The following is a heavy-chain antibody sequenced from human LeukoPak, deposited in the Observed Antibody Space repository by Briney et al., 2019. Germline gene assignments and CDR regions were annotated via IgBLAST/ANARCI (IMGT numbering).Heavy chain of an antibody. CDR1: GYTFTVYY. J-gene: IGHJ4*02. CDR3: ASTCSGGSCFSE. D-gene: IGHD2-15*01. V-gene: IGHV1-69*11. Sequence: SVKVSCKASGYTFTVYYLHWVRQAPGQGLEWMGRIIPILGTANYAQKLQGRVTITADESTSTAYMELSSLRSEDTAVYYCASTCSGGSCFSEWGQGTLVTVSS. CDR2: IIPILGTA.